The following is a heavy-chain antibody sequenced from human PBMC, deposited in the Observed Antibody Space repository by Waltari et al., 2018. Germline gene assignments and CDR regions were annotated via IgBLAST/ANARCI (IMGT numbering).Heavy chain of an antibody. CDR2: IYHTVTT. V-gene: IGHV4-4*02. CDR1: GGSISITYW. J-gene: IGHJ3*02. CDR3: ARGRGANINTIRGVFDI. Sequence: QLQLLEPGPGLVKPSGTLSVICAVPGGSISITYWWTWVRQSPGRGLEWIGEIYHTVTTNYKPSLKRRVTISLDKSKNQFSLMLTSVTAADTAVYYCARGRGANINTIRGVFDIWGQGTMVTVSS. D-gene: IGHD3-10*01.